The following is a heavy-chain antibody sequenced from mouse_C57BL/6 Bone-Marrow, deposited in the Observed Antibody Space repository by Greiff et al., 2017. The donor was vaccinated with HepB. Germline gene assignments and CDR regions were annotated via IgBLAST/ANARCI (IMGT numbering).Heavy chain of an antibody. J-gene: IGHJ3*01. CDR3: TRSDDGYYRYWFAY. CDR1: GYTFTDYE. V-gene: IGHV1-15*01. CDR2: IDPDNGGT. Sequence: QVQLKESGAELVRPGASVTLSCKASGYTFTDYEIHWVKQTPVHGLEWIGAIDPDNGGTAYNQKFKGKAILTADKSSSTAYMELRSLTSEDSAVYYCTRSDDGYYRYWFAYWGQGTLVTVSA. D-gene: IGHD2-3*01.